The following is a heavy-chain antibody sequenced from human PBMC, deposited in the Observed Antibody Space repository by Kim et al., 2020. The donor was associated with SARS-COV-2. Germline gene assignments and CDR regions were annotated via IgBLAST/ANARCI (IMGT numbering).Heavy chain of an antibody. J-gene: IGHJ4*02. CDR2: IWNDGSNQ. CDR1: GFTFSTYG. CDR3: ARDGRSSSDY. D-gene: IGHD6-13*01. Sequence: GGSLRLSCVASGFTFSTYGLHWVRQAPGKGLEWVAFIWNDGSNQHYEDSVKGRFTISRESSKNTLYLQMNSLRAEDTAVYYCARDGRSSSDYWGQGTLVTVSS. V-gene: IGHV3-33*01.